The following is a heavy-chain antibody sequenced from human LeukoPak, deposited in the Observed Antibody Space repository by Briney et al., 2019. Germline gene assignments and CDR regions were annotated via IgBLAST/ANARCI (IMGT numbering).Heavy chain of an antibody. D-gene: IGHD1-26*01. CDR2: ISGSGDTT. CDR3: VSQTYRGSDSYYCDH. Sequence: GGSLRLSCATSGFMFSTYAMSWVRQAPGKGLEWVSIISGSGDTTYYADSVKGRFTVSRDNSKNTLYLQMKSLRAEDTAVYYCVSQTYRGSDSYYCDHWGQGTLVAVSS. V-gene: IGHV3-23*01. CDR1: GFMFSTYA. J-gene: IGHJ4*02.